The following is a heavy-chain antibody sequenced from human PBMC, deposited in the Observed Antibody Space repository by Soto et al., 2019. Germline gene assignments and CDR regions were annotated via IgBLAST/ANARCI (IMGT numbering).Heavy chain of an antibody. CDR3: ARDRLMATAGTSRHYFGLDV. CDR1: GGSIRSGGYY. J-gene: IGHJ6*02. Sequence: SETLSLTCTVSGGSIRSGGYYWSWVRQSPRRGLEWIGNIYYSGSTYYNPSLKSRLTISVDTSKNQFSLNLSSVTAADTAVYYCARDRLMATAGTSRHYFGLDVWVPGTTVTVS. CDR2: IYYSGST. D-gene: IGHD5-18*01. V-gene: IGHV4-31*03.